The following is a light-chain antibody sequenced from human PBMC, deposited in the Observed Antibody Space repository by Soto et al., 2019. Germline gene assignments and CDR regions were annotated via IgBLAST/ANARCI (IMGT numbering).Light chain of an antibody. CDR2: ATS. CDR1: QSITSGY. V-gene: IGKV3-20*01. Sequence: EVVLTQSPGTLSLSPGERATVSCRSSQSITSGYLAWYQQKPGQAPRPLIYATSNRATGTPARFSGSGSGTDFTLTISRLEPENFAVYYCQQYGSSPFTFGQGTRLEI. CDR3: QQYGSSPFT. J-gene: IGKJ5*01.